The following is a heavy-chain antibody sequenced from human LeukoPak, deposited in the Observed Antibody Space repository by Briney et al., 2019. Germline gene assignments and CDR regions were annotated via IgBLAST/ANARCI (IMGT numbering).Heavy chain of an antibody. V-gene: IGHV4-34*01. D-gene: IGHD2-2*01. Sequence: SETLSLTCAVYRGSFSGYYWSWIRQPPGKGLEWIGEINHTGSTGYNPSLKSRVIISVDKSKNQFSLKLTSVTAADTAVYYCARAEAGDCSSTTCYGFRWFDPWGQGTLATVSS. CDR2: INHTGST. CDR3: ARAEAGDCSSTTCYGFRWFDP. J-gene: IGHJ5*02. CDR1: RGSFSGYY.